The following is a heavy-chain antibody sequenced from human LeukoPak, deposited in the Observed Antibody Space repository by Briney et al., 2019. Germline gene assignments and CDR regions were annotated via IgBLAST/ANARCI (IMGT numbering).Heavy chain of an antibody. J-gene: IGHJ4*02. CDR3: ARVPIVVVPAAILGYFDY. Sequence: PGGSLRLSCAASGFTFSSYWMSWVRPAPGKGLEWVANIKQDGSEKYYVDSVKGRFTISRDNAKNSLYLQMNSLRAEDTAVYYCARVPIVVVPAAILGYFDYWGQGTLVTVSS. CDR1: GFTFSSYW. CDR2: IKQDGSEK. V-gene: IGHV3-7*01. D-gene: IGHD2-2*02.